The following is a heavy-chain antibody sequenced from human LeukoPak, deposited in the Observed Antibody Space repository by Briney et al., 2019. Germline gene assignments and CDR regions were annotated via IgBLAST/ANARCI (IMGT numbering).Heavy chain of an antibody. CDR3: ARVITMVRGVPYYYGMDV. CDR1: GFTFSSYA. D-gene: IGHD3-10*01. V-gene: IGHV3-30*04. CDR2: ISYDGSNK. J-gene: IGHJ6*04. Sequence: GGSLRLSCAASGFTFSSYAMHWVRQAPGKGLEWVAVISYDGSNKYYADSVKGRFTISRDNSKNTLYLQMNSLRAEDTAVYYCARVITMVRGVPYYYGMDVWGKGTTVTVSS.